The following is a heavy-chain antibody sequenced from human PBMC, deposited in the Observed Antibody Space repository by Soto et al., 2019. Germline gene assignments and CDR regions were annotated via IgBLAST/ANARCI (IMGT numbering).Heavy chain of an antibody. CDR2: IYHSGST. CDR1: GAPY. D-gene: IGHD3-10*01. Sequence: GAPYRNRNRKPPGKGLEWIGYIYHSGSTYYNPSLKSRVTISVDRSKNQFPLKLSSVTAADTAVYYCARRYGSFFDIWGQGTMVTVSS. V-gene: IGHV4-30-2*01. J-gene: IGHJ3*02. CDR3: ARRYGSFFDI.